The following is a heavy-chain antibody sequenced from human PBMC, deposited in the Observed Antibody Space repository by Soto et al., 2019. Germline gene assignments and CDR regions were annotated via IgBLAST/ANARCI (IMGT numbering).Heavy chain of an antibody. Sequence: ASVKVSCKASGYTFTGYYMHWVRQAPGQGLEWMGWINPNSGGTNYAQKFQGRVTMTRDTSISTAYMELSRLRSDDTAVYYCARAGYCSSPSCLSYYYYYGMDVWGQGTTVTVSS. CDR3: ARAGYCSSPSCLSYYYYYGMDV. CDR1: GYTFTGYY. CDR2: INPNSGGT. D-gene: IGHD2-2*01. J-gene: IGHJ6*02. V-gene: IGHV1-2*02.